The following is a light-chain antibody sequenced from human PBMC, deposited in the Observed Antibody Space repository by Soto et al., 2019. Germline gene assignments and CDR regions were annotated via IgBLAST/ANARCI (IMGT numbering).Light chain of an antibody. CDR2: NDD. CDR3: STWDDSLNGWV. V-gene: IGLV1-44*01. J-gene: IGLJ3*02. CDR1: SSNIGRDT. Sequence: QSVLTQPPSVSGTPGLRVTISCSGGSSNIGRDTVNWYQQLPGTAPKLLMFNDDQRPSGVPDRFSGSRSGTSASLAISGLQSDDEDDYFCSTWDDSLNGWVFGGGTKLTVL.